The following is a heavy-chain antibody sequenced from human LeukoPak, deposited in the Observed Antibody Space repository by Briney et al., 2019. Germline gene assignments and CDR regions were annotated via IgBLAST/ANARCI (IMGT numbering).Heavy chain of an antibody. D-gene: IGHD3-16*02. CDR1: GGSFSGYY. V-gene: IGHV4-34*01. J-gene: IGHJ6*02. CDR2: INHSGST. CDR3: AREYRPVGDYYGMDV. Sequence: SETLSLTCAVYGGSFSGYYWSWIRQPPGKGLEWIGKINHSGSTNYNPSLKSRVTISADTSKNQFSLKLSSVTAADTAVYYCAREYRPVGDYYGMDVWGQGTTVTVSS.